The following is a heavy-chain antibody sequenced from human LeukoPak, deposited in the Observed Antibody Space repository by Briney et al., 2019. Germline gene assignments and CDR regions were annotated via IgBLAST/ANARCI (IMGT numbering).Heavy chain of an antibody. V-gene: IGHV3-74*01. CDR2: INSDGSYT. CDR1: GFTFSIYW. CDR3: ARDSSYSTAI. Sequence: GGSLRLSCAASGFTFSIYWMHWVRQAPGKGPVWVSHINSDGSYTTYADPVKGRFTISRDNAKNTLYLQMNSLRAEDTAVYYCARDSSYSTAIWGQGTMVTVSS. J-gene: IGHJ3*02. D-gene: IGHD3-22*01.